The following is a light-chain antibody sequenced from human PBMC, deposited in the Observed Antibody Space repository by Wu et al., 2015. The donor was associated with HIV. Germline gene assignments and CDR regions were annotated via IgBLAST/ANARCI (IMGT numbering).Light chain of an antibody. CDR1: QTISTY. CDR3: QQTYRSPT. Sequence: DIQMTQSPSSLSASVGDRVTITCRSSQTISTYLNWYQQKLGKAPKLLISSASNLQGGVPSRFSGSGSGTDFTLTISSLQAEDSAAYYCQQTYRSPTFAQGTKGGNQ. J-gene: IGKJ1*01. V-gene: IGKV1-39*01. CDR2: SAS.